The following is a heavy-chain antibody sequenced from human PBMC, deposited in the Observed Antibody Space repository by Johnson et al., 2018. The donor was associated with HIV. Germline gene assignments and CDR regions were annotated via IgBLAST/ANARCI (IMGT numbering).Heavy chain of an antibody. V-gene: IGHV3-66*01. CDR2: IYSGGTT. J-gene: IGHJ3*02. Sequence: VQLVESGGGLVQPGGSLRLSCAASGFTVSSNYVSWVRQAPGKGLEWVSVIYSGGTTYYADSVKGRFTISRDNSKNTLYLQMNSLRAEDTAVYYCARVSKYYDSIRGAFDIWGQGTMVTVSS. D-gene: IGHD3-22*01. CDR1: GFTVSSNY. CDR3: ARVSKYYDSIRGAFDI.